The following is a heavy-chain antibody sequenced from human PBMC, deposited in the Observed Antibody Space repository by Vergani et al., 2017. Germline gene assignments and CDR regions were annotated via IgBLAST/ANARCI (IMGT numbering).Heavy chain of an antibody. D-gene: IGHD3-16*02. CDR3: ARDSSPMITFGGGIVNRIFDY. Sequence: QVQLQESGPGLVKPSETLSLTCTVSGGSISSYYWSWIRQPAGKGLEWIGRIYTSGSTNYNPSLKSRVTMSVDTSKNQFSLKLSSVTAADTAVYYCARDSSPMITFGGGIVNRIFDYWGQGTLVTVSS. V-gene: IGHV4-4*07. CDR2: IYTSGST. CDR1: GGSISSYY. J-gene: IGHJ4*02.